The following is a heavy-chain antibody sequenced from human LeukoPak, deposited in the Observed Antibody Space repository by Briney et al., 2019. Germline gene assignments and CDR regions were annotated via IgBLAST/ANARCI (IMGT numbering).Heavy chain of an antibody. D-gene: IGHD1-7*01. J-gene: IGHJ3*02. V-gene: IGHV1-69*05. CDR1: GGTFSSYA. CDR2: IIPIFGTA. CDR3: ARDRYNWNYGGDAFDI. Sequence: SVKVSCKASGGTFSSYAISWVRQAPGQGLEWMGRIIPIFGTANYAQKFQGRVTITTDESTSTAYMELSSLRSEDTAVYYCARDRYNWNYGGDAFDIWGQGTMVTVSS.